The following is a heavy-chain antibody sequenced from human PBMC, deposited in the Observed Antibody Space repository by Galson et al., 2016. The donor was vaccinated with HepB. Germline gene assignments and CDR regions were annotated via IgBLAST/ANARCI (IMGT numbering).Heavy chain of an antibody. CDR1: GFSLNTSGVA. V-gene: IGHV2-5*02. D-gene: IGHD2-15*01. CDR3: AHRRLASGGPPYNWFDP. Sequence: PALVKPTQTLTLTCTFSGFSLNTSGVAVGWIRQPPGKALDWLALIYWDDDKRYSPSLKSRLTITKDTSKNQVVLTMINVDPMDTATYYCAHRRLASGGPPYNWFDPWGQGTLVTVSS. CDR2: IYWDDDK. J-gene: IGHJ5*02.